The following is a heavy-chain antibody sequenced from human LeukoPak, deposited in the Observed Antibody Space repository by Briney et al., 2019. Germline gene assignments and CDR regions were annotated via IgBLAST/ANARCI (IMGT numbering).Heavy chain of an antibody. J-gene: IGHJ4*02. CDR2: INPSDSDT. CDR1: GYSFTNYW. V-gene: IGHV5-51*01. CDR3: ARAWNFDY. Sequence: GASLQISCKGSGYSFTNYWIAWVRQLPGRGLEWMVIINPSDSDTRYSPSFQGQVTISADKSISTAYLQWSSLKASDSAMYYCARAWNFDYWGQGTLVTVSS. D-gene: IGHD1-1*01.